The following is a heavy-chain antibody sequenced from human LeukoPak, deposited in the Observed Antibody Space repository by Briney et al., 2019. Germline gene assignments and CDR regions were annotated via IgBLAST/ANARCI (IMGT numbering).Heavy chain of an antibody. CDR3: AKGRGSYSSSREVRYYYYAMDV. D-gene: IGHD6-13*01. CDR2: ISGSGAST. CDR1: GFTFSSYA. V-gene: IGHV3-23*01. J-gene: IGHJ6*02. Sequence: QPGGSLRLSCAASGFTFSSYAMSWVRQAPGKGLEWVSAISGSGASTHYADSVKGRFTISRDNSKNTLYLQMKSLRADDTAVYYCAKGRGSYSSSREVRYYYYAMDVWGQGTTVTVSS.